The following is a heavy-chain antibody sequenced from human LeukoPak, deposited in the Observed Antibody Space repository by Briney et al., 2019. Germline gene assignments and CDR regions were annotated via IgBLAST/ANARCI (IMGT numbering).Heavy chain of an antibody. CDR1: GDSIRSYY. J-gene: IGHJ5*02. CDR3: VRDFTQDRRFDP. CDR2: ISYSGST. V-gene: IGHV4-59*12. Sequence: SETLSLTCDVSGDSIRSYYWSWIRQPPGKGLEWIGYISYSGSTNYNPSLKSRVTISVDTSKIQFSLKLSSVTAADTAVYYCVRDFTQDRRFDPWGQGTLVTVSS. D-gene: IGHD3-16*02.